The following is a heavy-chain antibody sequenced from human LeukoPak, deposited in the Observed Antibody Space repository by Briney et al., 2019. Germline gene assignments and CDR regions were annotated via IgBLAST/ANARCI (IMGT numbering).Heavy chain of an antibody. CDR3: ARQYYDILTGYYNFDY. V-gene: IGHV1-2*04. CDR2: FNPNSGGT. D-gene: IGHD3-9*01. J-gene: IGHJ4*02. Sequence: ASVKVCKASGYTFTGYYMHWVRQAPGQGLEWMGCFNPNSGGTNYAQKFQGWVTMTRDTSISTAYMELSRLRSDDTAVYYCARQYYDILTGYYNFDYWGQGTLVTVSS. CDR1: GYTFTGYY.